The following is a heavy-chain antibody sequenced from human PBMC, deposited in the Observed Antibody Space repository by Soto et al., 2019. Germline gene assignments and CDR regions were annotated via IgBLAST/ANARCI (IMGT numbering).Heavy chain of an antibody. D-gene: IGHD6-19*01. CDR1: GLTGSSYA. CDR2: FSGSGGNT. CDR3: AKDGGGSVAGTPYYYYGMDV. J-gene: IGHJ6*02. V-gene: IGHV3-23*01. Sequence: GGSLRLSCAASGLTGSSYAMSWVRQASGKGLEWVSSFSGSGGNTYYPRCVKGRLTISRDNSKNTLYLQMNSLRAEDTAVYYCAKDGGGSVAGTPYYYYGMDVWGQGTTVTVSS.